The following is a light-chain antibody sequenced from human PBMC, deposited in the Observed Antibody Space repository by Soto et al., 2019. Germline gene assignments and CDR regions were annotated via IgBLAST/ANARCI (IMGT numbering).Light chain of an antibody. Sequence: PGERATLSCRASETVGSNYLAWYQQQPGQAPRLLIFDASSRATGIPDRFSGSGSGTEFSLTISRLEPEDSAVYFCHHYGYGADTFGQGTKVEI. CDR2: DAS. V-gene: IGKV3-20*01. CDR3: HHYGYGADT. J-gene: IGKJ2*01. CDR1: ETVGSNY.